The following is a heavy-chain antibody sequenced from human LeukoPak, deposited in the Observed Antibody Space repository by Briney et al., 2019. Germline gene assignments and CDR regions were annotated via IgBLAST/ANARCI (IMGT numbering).Heavy chain of an antibody. V-gene: IGHV3-20*04. D-gene: IGHD3-22*01. CDR2: INWNGGST. CDR3: AGGSYDSWLPYFDY. Sequence: PGGSLRLSCAASGFTFDDYGMSWVRQAPGKGLEWVSGINWNGGSTGYADSVKGRFTISRDNAKNSLYLQMNSLRAEDTALYYCAGGSYDSWLPYFDYWGQGTLVTVSS. J-gene: IGHJ4*02. CDR1: GFTFDDYG.